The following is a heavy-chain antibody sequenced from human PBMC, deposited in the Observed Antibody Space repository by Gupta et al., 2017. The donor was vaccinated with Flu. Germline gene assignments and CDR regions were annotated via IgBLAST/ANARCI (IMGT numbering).Heavy chain of an antibody. D-gene: IGHD3-22*01. J-gene: IGHJ5*02. CDR3: ARDCRPQDYYDSSHPGWFDP. V-gene: IGHV4-31*03. CDR1: GGSISSGGYY. CDR2: IYYSGST. Sequence: QVQLQESGPGLVKPSQTLSLTCTVSGGSISSGGYYWSWIRQHPGKGLEWIGYIYYSGSTYYNPSLKSRVTISVDTSKNQFSLKLSSVTAADTAVYYCARDCRPQDYYDSSHPGWFDPWGQGTLVTVSS.